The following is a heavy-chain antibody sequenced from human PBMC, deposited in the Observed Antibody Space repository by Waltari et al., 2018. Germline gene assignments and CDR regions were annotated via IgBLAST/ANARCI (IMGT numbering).Heavy chain of an antibody. D-gene: IGHD3-22*01. CDR1: GFTGSSTY. Sequence: EVQLVETGGGFIQPGGSLRLSLAASGFTGSSTYMGWARQAPGKGLEWVSVIHSGGSTYYADSVKGRFTIFRDSSKNTLYLQMNTLRAEDTAMYYCAGGPSYYDSSTFAFDMWGQGTMVTVSS. CDR3: AGGPSYYDSSTFAFDM. CDR2: IHSGGST. J-gene: IGHJ3*02. V-gene: IGHV3-53*02.